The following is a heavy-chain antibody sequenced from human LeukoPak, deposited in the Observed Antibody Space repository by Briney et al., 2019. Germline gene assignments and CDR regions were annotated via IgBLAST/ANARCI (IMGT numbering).Heavy chain of an antibody. CDR1: GGTFSSYA. Sequence: SVKVSCKASGGTFSSYAISWVRQAPGQGLEWMGGIIPIFGTANYAQKFQGRVTITADESTSTAYMELSSLRSGDTAVYYCASSRQQQLVRWFDPWGQGTLVTVSS. CDR2: IIPIFGTA. D-gene: IGHD6-13*01. J-gene: IGHJ5*02. V-gene: IGHV1-69*13. CDR3: ASSRQQQLVRWFDP.